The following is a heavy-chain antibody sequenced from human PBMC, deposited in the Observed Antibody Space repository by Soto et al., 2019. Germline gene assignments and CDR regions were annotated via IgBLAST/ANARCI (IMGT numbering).Heavy chain of an antibody. Sequence: SETLSLTCTVSGGSISSSIYYWGWIRQPPGRGLEWIGIINHSGSTNYNPSLKSRVTISVDTSKNQFSLKLTSVTAADTAVYYCARDKITGLFDYWGQGTLVTVSS. J-gene: IGHJ4*02. CDR1: GGSISSSIYY. V-gene: IGHV4-39*07. CDR3: ARDKITGLFDY. D-gene: IGHD2-8*02. CDR2: INHSGST.